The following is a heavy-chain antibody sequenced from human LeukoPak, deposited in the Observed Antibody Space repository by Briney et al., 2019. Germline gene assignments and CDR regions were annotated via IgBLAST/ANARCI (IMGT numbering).Heavy chain of an antibody. CDR2: ISGSGGIT. CDR3: AKHDPRRVVITNWFDP. Sequence: GGSLRLPCAASGFTFSAYAISWVRQAPGKGLEWVSAISGSGGITYYADSVKGRFTISRGNSKNTLYLQMNSLRAEDTAVYCCAKHDPRRVVITNWFDPWGQGTLVTVSS. V-gene: IGHV3-23*01. J-gene: IGHJ5*02. CDR1: GFTFSAYA. D-gene: IGHD3-22*01.